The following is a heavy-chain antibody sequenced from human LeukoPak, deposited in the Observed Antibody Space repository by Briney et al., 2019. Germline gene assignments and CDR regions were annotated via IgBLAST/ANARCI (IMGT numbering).Heavy chain of an antibody. CDR2: IIPILGIA. D-gene: IGHD4-17*01. CDR1: GGTFSSYA. V-gene: IGHV1-69*04. CDR3: AIVDYGELNWFDP. Sequence: GASVKVSCKASGGTFSSYAISWVRQAPGQGLEWMGRIIPILGIANYAQKFQGRVTITADKSTSTAYMELSSLRSEGTAVYYCAIVDYGELNWFDPWGQGTLVTVSS. J-gene: IGHJ5*02.